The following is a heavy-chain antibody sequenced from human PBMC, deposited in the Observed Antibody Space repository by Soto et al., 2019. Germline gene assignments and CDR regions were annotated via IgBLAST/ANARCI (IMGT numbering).Heavy chain of an antibody. CDR3: ARGHHSGYDHFDY. CDR2: IYYSGST. V-gene: IGHV4-31*03. J-gene: IGHJ4*02. Sequence: QVQLQESGPGLVKPSQTLSLTCTVSGGSISSGGYYWSWIRQHPGKGLEWIGYIYYSGSTYYNPSLKSRVTISVDTSENQSSLKLSSVTAADTAVYHCARGHHSGYDHFDYWGQGILVTVSS. D-gene: IGHD5-12*01. CDR1: GGSISSGGYY.